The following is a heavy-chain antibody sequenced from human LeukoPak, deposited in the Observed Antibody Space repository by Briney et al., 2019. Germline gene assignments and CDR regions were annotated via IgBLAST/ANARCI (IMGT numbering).Heavy chain of an antibody. J-gene: IGHJ4*02. V-gene: IGHV4-34*01. CDR1: GFTFSIYS. CDR3: ARGLRGIAHFFDY. CDR2: INHSGST. Sequence: PGGSLRLSCVASGFTFSIYSMSWVRQPPGKGLEWIGEINHSGSTNYNPSLKSRVTISVDTSKNQFSLKLSSVTAADTAVYYCARGLRGIAHFFDYWGQGTLVTVSS. D-gene: IGHD6-13*01.